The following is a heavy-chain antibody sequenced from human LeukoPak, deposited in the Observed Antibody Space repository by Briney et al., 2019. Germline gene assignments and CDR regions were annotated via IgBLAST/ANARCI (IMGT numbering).Heavy chain of an antibody. D-gene: IGHD1-26*01. Sequence: GGSLRLSCAASGFTFSSYAMSWVRQAPGKGLEWVSAISGSGGSTYYADSVKGRFTIPRDNSKNTLYLQMNSLRAEDTAVYYCAKDPPYRGSGTTGYFQHWGQGTLVTVSS. V-gene: IGHV3-23*01. CDR2: ISGSGGST. CDR3: AKDPPYRGSGTTGYFQH. CDR1: GFTFSSYA. J-gene: IGHJ1*01.